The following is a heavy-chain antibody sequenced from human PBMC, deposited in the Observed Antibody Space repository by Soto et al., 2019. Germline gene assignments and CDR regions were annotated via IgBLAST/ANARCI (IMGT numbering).Heavy chain of an antibody. Sequence: SETLSLTCTATGDSISSTDYYWGWIRQPPGKGLEWVASIYYSGSTYHNPSLKSRVTISVDTSKNQFSLKVTSVTAADTAVYYCARHWRTGYSTVFGVVMGWFDPWGQGTLVTVSS. CDR1: GDSISSTDYY. D-gene: IGHD3-3*01. CDR3: ARHWRTGYSTVFGVVMGWFDP. V-gene: IGHV4-39*01. CDR2: IYYSGST. J-gene: IGHJ5*02.